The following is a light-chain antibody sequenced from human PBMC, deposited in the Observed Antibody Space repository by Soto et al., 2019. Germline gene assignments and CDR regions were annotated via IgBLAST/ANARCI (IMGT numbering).Light chain of an antibody. CDR1: QSISSW. Sequence: DIQMTQSPSTLSASVGDRVTITCRASQSISSWLAWYQQKPGKAPKLLIYDASSLESGVPSRFIGSGSGTEFTLTISSLQPDDFATYYGQQYNSYSPTFGQGTKVEIK. J-gene: IGKJ1*01. CDR2: DAS. CDR3: QQYNSYSPT. V-gene: IGKV1-5*01.